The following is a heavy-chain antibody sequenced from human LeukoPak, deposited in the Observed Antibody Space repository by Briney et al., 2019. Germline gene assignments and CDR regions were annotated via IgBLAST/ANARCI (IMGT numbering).Heavy chain of an antibody. CDR1: DASVSSGGYY. CDR3: ARRGGSGRSFDY. J-gene: IGHJ4*02. Sequence: AETLSLTCTVSDASVSSGGYYWSWLRQPPGKGLEWIGYIYYSGSTNYNPSLKSRVTISVDTSKNQFSLKVSSVTAADTAVYYCARRGGSGRSFDYWGQGTLVTVSS. CDR2: IYYSGST. D-gene: IGHD3-10*01. V-gene: IGHV4-61*08.